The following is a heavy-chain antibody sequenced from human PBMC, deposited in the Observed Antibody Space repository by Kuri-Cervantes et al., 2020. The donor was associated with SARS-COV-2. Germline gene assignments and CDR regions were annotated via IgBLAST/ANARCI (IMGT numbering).Heavy chain of an antibody. V-gene: IGHV1-24*01. CDR2: FDPEDGET. D-gene: IGHD5-18*01. CDR3: ATTDTAMVPEFDY. J-gene: IGHJ4*02. CDR1: GYTLTELS. Sequence: ASVKVCCKVSGYTLTELSMHWVRQAPGKGLEWMGGFDPEDGETIYAQKFQGRVTMTEDTSTDTAYMELSSLRSEDTAVYYCATTDTAMVPEFDYWGQGTLVTVSS.